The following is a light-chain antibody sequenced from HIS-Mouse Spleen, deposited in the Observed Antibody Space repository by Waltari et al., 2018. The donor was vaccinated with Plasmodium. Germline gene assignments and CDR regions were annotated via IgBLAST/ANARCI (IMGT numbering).Light chain of an antibody. CDR1: NIGSTS. CDR3: QVWDSSSDHVV. CDR2: DDS. J-gene: IGLJ2*01. V-gene: IGLV3-21*02. Sequence: SYVLTQPPSVSVAPGQTARLTCGGNNIGSTSVHWYQQKPGQAPVLVVYDDSDRPSGIPARCSGSNSGNTATLTISRVEAGDEADYYCQVWDSSSDHVVFGGGTKLTVL.